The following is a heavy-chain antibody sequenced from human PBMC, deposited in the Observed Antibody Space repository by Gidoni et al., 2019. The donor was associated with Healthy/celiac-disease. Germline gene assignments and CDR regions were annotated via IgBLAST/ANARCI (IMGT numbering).Heavy chain of an antibody. D-gene: IGHD1-26*01. CDR1: GGSIRSGGYS. J-gene: IGHJ4*02. CDR3: AGSWELFSFDY. V-gene: IGHV4-30-2*01. CDR2: IYHSGST. Sequence: QLQLQESGSGLVKPSQTLSLTFAVSGGSIRSGGYSWSWIRPPPGKGLEWIGYIYHSGSTYYNPSLKSRVTISVDRSKNQFSLNLSSLTAADTAVYYCAGSWELFSFDYWGQGTLVTVSS.